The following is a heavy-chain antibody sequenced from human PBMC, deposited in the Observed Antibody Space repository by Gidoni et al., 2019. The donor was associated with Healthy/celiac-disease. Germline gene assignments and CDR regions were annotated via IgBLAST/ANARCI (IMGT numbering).Heavy chain of an antibody. D-gene: IGHD6-13*01. V-gene: IGHV3-23*04. J-gene: IGHJ4*02. Sequence: EVQLVESGGGLVQPGGSLRLSCAASGFTFSRYAISWVRQASGKGLEWVSAISGSGGSTYYADSVKGRFTISRDNSKNTLYLQMNSLRAEDTAVYYCGGAAAGSPYFDYWGQGTLVTVSS. CDR2: ISGSGGST. CDR3: GGAAAGSPYFDY. CDR1: GFTFSRYA.